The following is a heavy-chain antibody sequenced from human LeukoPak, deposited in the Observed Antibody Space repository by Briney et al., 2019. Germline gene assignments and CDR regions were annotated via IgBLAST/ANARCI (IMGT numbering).Heavy chain of an antibody. J-gene: IGHJ5*02. CDR2: IKQDGSEK. CDR3: AGQPLFPHRFDP. Sequence: GGSLRLSCAASGFTFSNYWMTWVRQAPGKGLEWVANIKQDGSEKYYVDSVKGRFTISRDNAKNSLYLQMNSLRAEDTAVYSCAGQPLFPHRFDPWSQGTLVTVSS. V-gene: IGHV3-7*04. CDR1: GFTFSNYW.